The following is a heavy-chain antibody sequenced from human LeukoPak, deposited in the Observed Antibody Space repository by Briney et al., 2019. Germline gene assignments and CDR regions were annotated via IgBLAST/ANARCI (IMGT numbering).Heavy chain of an antibody. CDR3: RFRGYDFDY. CDR2: IYPGDSDT. J-gene: IGHJ4*02. D-gene: IGHD2-15*01. CDR1: GYIFTSYW. Sequence: GESLKISCKVSGYIFTSYWFGWVRQMPGKRLEWMGIIYPGDSDTRYSPSFQGQVTISVDKSISTAYLQWSSLKNTATAMFPCRFRGYDFDYWGQGTLVTVSS. V-gene: IGHV5-51*01.